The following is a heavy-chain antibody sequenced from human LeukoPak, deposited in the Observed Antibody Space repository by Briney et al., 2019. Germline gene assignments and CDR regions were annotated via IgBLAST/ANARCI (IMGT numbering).Heavy chain of an antibody. D-gene: IGHD2-15*01. CDR3: ARGGLLAFDY. Sequence: GGSLRLSCAASGFTFSSYDMNWVRQAPGKGLEWVSYITSSGSTIYYADSVKGLFTMSRDNAKNSLYLQMNSLRAEDTAVYYCARGGLLAFDYWGQGTLVTVSS. CDR2: ITSSGSTI. CDR1: GFTFSSYD. J-gene: IGHJ4*02. V-gene: IGHV3-48*03.